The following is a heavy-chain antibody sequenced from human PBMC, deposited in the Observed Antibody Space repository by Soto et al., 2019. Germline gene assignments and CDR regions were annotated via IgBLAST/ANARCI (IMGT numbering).Heavy chain of an antibody. J-gene: IGHJ4*02. D-gene: IGHD2-2*02. V-gene: IGHV1-69*06. CDR2: IIPIFNST. Sequence: SVKVSCKVSGSRFSNYVISWVRQAPGHGLEWLGRIIPIFNSTKYAQSYQGRVTITADKSTSTASLELSSLRSDDTAVYYCAREGRGKKAGYNGLVSLGYWGQGTLVTVSS. CDR3: AREGRGKKAGYNGLVSLGY. CDR1: GSRFSNYV.